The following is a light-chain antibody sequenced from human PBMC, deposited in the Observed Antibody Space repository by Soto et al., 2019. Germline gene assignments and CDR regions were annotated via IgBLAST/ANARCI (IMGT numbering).Light chain of an antibody. Sequence: DIQMTQSPSTLSASVGDRATISCRASQSITRRLAWYQQKPGQAPKLLIYDAASLESGVPPRFSGSGYGTDFTLTISSLQPDDIGIYYWPHYHSYLRTFGQGTEVQIK. CDR1: QSITRR. CDR3: PHYHSYLRT. J-gene: IGKJ1*01. V-gene: IGKV1-5*01. CDR2: DAA.